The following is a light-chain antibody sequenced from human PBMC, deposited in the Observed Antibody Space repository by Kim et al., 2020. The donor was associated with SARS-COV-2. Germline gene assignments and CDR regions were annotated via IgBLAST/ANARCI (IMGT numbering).Light chain of an antibody. V-gene: IGKV1-17*01. J-gene: IGKJ5*01. Sequence: AAVGDRVTITCRASQDIRNDLGWYQQNPGRAPKRLIYGASSWQSGVPSRFSGSGSGTEFTLTISSVQPEDFATYFCLQHSTYPITFGQGTRLEIK. CDR2: GAS. CDR1: QDIRND. CDR3: LQHSTYPIT.